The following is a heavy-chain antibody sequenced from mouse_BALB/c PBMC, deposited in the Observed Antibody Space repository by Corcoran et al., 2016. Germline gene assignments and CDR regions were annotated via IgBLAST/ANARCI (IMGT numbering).Heavy chain of an antibody. D-gene: IGHD3-1*01. Sequence: EGQLQQSGPELVKPGASLKMPCTAPGCTFPSYVMRWVQRNPGQGFKWIGYINPYNEGTKYNEKFKGKATLTSDTSSSTAYMELSSVTSEDSAVYYCARGSSGYLYYYALDYGGEGSSVTVS. CDR2: INPYNEGT. CDR3: ARGSSGYLYYYALDY. V-gene: IGHV1S136*01. J-gene: IGHJ4*01. CDR1: GCTFPSYV.